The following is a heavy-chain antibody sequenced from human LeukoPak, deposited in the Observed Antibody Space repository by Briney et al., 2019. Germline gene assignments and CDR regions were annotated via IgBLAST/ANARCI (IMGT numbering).Heavy chain of an antibody. CDR3: AREGSGVAGHFDY. V-gene: IGHV3-21*01. CDR2: ISSSSSYI. D-gene: IGHD6-19*01. Sequence: GGSLRLSCAASGFTFSSYRMNWVRRAPGKGPEWVSSISSSSSYIYYADSVKGRFTISRDNAKNSLYLQMNSLRAEDTAVYYCAREGSGVAGHFDYWGQGTLVTVSS. J-gene: IGHJ4*02. CDR1: GFTFSSYR.